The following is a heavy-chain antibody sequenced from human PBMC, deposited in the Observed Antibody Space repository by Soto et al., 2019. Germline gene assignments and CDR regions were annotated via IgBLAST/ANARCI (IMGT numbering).Heavy chain of an antibody. D-gene: IGHD6-19*01. CDR3: VREASGWYSRGSFDF. J-gene: IGHJ3*01. V-gene: IGHV3-23*01. Sequence: PGGFLRLSWGASGFSFSNHAMNRVRQAPGKGLEWVSVISGSGGSASYADSVQGRFTISRDNPNNTLYLQMNSLRAEDTAIYSCVREASGWYSRGSFDFWGRGTMVTVS. CDR2: ISGSGGSA. CDR1: GFSFSNHA.